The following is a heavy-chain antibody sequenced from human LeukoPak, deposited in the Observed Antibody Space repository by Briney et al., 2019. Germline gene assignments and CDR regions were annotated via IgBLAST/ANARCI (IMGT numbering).Heavy chain of an antibody. J-gene: IGHJ4*02. CDR1: GGAISSYY. CDR3: ARLAASDSSGVDY. Sequence: KPSETLSLTCTVSGGAISSYYLSWIRQPPGKRLEWMGYIYYSGSTNYNPSLKSRVTISVDTSKNQFSLKLSSVTAADTAVYYCARLAASDSSGVDYWGQGTLVTVSS. CDR2: IYYSGST. V-gene: IGHV4-59*08. D-gene: IGHD6-19*01.